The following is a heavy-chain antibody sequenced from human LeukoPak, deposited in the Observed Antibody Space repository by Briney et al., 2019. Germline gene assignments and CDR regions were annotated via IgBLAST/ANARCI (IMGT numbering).Heavy chain of an antibody. CDR1: GYTFTSYD. CDR3: ARGVVVVPAAPVSMDV. D-gene: IGHD2-2*01. Sequence: GASVKVSCKASGYTFTSYDINWARQATGQGLEWMGWMNPNSGNTGYAQKFQGRVTMTRNTSISTAYMELSSLRSEDTAVYYCARGVVVVPAAPVSMDVWGQGTTVTVSS. CDR2: MNPNSGNT. J-gene: IGHJ6*02. V-gene: IGHV1-8*01.